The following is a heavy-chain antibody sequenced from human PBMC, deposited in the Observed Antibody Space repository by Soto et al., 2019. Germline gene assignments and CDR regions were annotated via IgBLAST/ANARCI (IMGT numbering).Heavy chain of an antibody. CDR3: ARGLPLAADY. CDR2: INAGNGNT. Sequence: ASVKVSCKASGYTFSNHAMHWVRQAPGQRLEWMGWINAGNGNTKYSQKFQGRVTITRDTSASTAYMELSSLRSEDTAVYYCARGLPLAADYWGQGTLVTVSS. V-gene: IGHV1-3*01. CDR1: GYTFSNHA. J-gene: IGHJ4*02.